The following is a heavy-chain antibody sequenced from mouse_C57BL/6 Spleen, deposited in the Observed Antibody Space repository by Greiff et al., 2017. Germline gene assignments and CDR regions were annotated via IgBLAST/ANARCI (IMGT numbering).Heavy chain of an antibody. CDR1: GFTFSDYG. CDR2: ISSGSSTI. J-gene: IGHJ2*01. CDR3: ARLLRSYFDY. D-gene: IGHD1-1*01. Sequence: EVKLMESGGGLVKPGGSLKLSCAASGFTFSDYGMHWVRQAPEKGLEWVAYISSGSSTIYYADTVKGRFTISRDNAKNTLFLQMTSLRSEDTAMYYCARLLRSYFDYWGQGTTLTVSS. V-gene: IGHV5-17*01.